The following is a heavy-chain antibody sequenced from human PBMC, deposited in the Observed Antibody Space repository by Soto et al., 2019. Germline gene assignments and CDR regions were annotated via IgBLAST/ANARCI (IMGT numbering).Heavy chain of an antibody. J-gene: IGHJ4*02. V-gene: IGHV3-30-3*01. D-gene: IGHD3-22*01. CDR3: ARVRGDYYDSSGYYWGGFDY. CDR2: ISYDGSNK. Sequence: QVQLVESGGGVVQPGRSLRLSCAASGFTFSSYAMHWVRQAPGKGLEWVAVISYDGSNKYYADSVKGRFTISRDNSKNTLYLQMNSLRAEDTAVYYCARVRGDYYDSSGYYWGGFDYWGQGTLVTVS. CDR1: GFTFSSYA.